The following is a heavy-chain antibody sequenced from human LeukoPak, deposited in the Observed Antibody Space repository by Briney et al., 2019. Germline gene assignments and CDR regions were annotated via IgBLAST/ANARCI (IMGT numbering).Heavy chain of an antibody. CDR1: GGSISSYY. V-gene: IGHV4-59*01. CDR3: ASSEYSSSSPDY. CDR2: IYYSGST. J-gene: IGHJ4*02. Sequence: PSETLSLTCTVSGGSISSYYWSWIRQPPGKGLEWIGYIYYSGSTNYNPSLTSRVTISVDTSKNQFSLKLSSVTAADTAVYYCASSEYSSSSPDYWGQGTLVTVSS. D-gene: IGHD6-6*01.